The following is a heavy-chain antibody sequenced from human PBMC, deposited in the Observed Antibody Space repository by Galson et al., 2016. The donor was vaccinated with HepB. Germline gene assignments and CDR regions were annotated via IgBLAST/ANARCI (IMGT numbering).Heavy chain of an antibody. J-gene: IGHJ6*02. D-gene: IGHD3-10*01. CDR1: GYTVTTYG. CDR3: ATSGGAPNYYPGTDPPRGMDV. V-gene: IGHV1-18*01. Sequence: SVKVSCKASGYTVTTYGISWVRQAPGQGLEWMGWTSGYNSKTKSAQKVQGRVTMTTDTSTNTVYMELRSLRADDTAVYYCATSGGAPNYYPGTDPPRGMDVWGQGTMVIVSS. CDR2: TSGYNSKT.